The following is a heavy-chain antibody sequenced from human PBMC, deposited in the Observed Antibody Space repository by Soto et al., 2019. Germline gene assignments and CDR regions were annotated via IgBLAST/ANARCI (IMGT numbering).Heavy chain of an antibody. D-gene: IGHD6-19*01. CDR3: AIAPPPRIAVAGNN. CDR2: ISSSSSYI. Sequence: PGGSLRLSCAASGFTFSSYSMNWVRQAPGKGLEWVSSISSSSSYIYYADSVKGRFTISRDNAKNSLYLQMNSLRAEDTAVYYCAIAPPPRIAVAGNNWGQGTLVTVSS. V-gene: IGHV3-21*01. J-gene: IGHJ4*02. CDR1: GFTFSSYS.